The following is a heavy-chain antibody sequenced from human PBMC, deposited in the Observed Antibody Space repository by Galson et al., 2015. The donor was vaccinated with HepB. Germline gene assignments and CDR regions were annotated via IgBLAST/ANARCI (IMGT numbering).Heavy chain of an antibody. Sequence: SVKVSCKASGYTFTSYYMHWVRQAPGQGLEWMGIINPSGGSTSYAQKFQGRVTMTRDTSTSTVYMELSSLRSEDTAVYYCAREDDSSGWGYDAFDIWGQGTMVTVSS. CDR2: INPSGGST. V-gene: IGHV1-46*01. D-gene: IGHD6-19*01. CDR3: AREDDSSGWGYDAFDI. CDR1: GYTFTSYY. J-gene: IGHJ3*02.